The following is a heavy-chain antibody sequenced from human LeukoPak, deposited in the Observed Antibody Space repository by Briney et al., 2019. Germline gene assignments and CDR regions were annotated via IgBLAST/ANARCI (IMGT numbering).Heavy chain of an antibody. V-gene: IGHV3-23*01. J-gene: IGHJ4*02. CDR1: GFTFSSYA. D-gene: IGHD3-10*01. Sequence: GGSLRLSCEASGFTFSSYAMSWVRQAPGKGLEWVSAISGSGGSTYYADSVKGRFTISRDNSKNTLYVQMNSLRAEDTAVYYCAKGHYYGSGSLDYWSQGTLVTVSS. CDR2: ISGSGGST. CDR3: AKGHYYGSGSLDY.